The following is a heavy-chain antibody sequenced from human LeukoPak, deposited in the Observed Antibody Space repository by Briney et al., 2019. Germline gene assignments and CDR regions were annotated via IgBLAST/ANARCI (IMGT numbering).Heavy chain of an antibody. Sequence: GGSLRLSCAASGFTFSNYGMHWVRQAPGKGLEWVANIKQDGSEKYYVDSVKGRFTISRDNAKNSLYLQMNSLRAEDTAVYYCARGPGGYDFRSFWGQGTLVTVSS. V-gene: IGHV3-7*03. CDR1: GFTFSNYG. D-gene: IGHD3-3*01. CDR2: IKQDGSEK. CDR3: ARGPGGYDFRSF. J-gene: IGHJ4*02.